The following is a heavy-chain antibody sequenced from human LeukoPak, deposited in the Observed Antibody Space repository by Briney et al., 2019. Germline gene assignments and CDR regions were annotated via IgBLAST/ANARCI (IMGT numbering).Heavy chain of an antibody. V-gene: IGHV4-34*01. CDR3: ARPFHDYGDYEGDY. J-gene: IGHJ4*02. CDR1: GGSFSGYY. D-gene: IGHD4-17*01. Sequence: PSETLSLTCAVYGGSFSGYYWSWIRQPPGKGLEWIGEINHSGSTNYNPSLKSRVTISVDTSKNQFSLKLSSVTAADTAVYYCARPFHDYGDYEGDYWGQGTPVTVSS. CDR2: INHSGST.